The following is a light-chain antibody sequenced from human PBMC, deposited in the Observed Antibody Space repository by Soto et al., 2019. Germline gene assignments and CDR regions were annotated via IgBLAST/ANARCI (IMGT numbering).Light chain of an antibody. CDR1: QSIGSW. V-gene: IGKV1-5*01. CDR3: QQYTNTNNPWM. J-gene: IGKJ1*01. CDR2: DAS. Sequence: DIQVTQSPSSLSASVGDRVTITCRASQSIGSWMAWYQQKPGKAPKLLVYDASTLQSGVASRFSGSGSGTEFTLIISGLQPDDSATYYCQQYTNTNNPWMFGQGTKV.